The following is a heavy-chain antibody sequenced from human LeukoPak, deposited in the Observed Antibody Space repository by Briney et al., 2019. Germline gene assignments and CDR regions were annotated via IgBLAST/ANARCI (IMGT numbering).Heavy chain of an antibody. Sequence: SQTLSLTCAVSGGSISSGGYSWSWIRQPPGKGLEWIGYITYYNPSLKSRVTISVDRSKNQFSLKLSSVTAADTAVYYCARVPYSSSWRPYFDYWGQGTLVTVSS. J-gene: IGHJ4*02. D-gene: IGHD6-13*01. CDR1: GGSISSGGYS. CDR2: IT. V-gene: IGHV4-30-2*01. CDR3: ARVPYSSSWRPYFDY.